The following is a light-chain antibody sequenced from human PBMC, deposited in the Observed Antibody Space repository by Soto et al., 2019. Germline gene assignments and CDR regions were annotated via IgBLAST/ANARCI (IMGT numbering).Light chain of an antibody. J-gene: IGKJ5*01. V-gene: IGKV3-20*01. CDR1: QSVSSNY. CDR3: QQYGSTPPIT. CDR2: GTS. Sequence: EIVLTQSPGTLSLAPGERATLSCRASQSVSSNYLAWYQQKPGQSPRLLIYGTSSRVTGIPDRFSGSGSGTDFTLTISRLEPEDFAVYYCQQYGSTPPITFDQGTRLEIK.